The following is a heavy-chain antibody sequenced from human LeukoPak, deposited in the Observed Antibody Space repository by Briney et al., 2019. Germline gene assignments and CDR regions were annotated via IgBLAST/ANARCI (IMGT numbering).Heavy chain of an antibody. V-gene: IGHV3-33*08. CDR3: ARDGTTVTTGPPNYYYYYMDV. J-gene: IGHJ6*03. CDR2: IWYDGSNK. CDR1: GLTFSSYA. D-gene: IGHD4-17*01. Sequence: GGSLRLSCAASGLTFSSYAMHWVRQAPGKGLEWVAVIWYDGSNKYYADSVKGRFTISRDNSKNTLYLQMNSLRAEDTAVYYCARDGTTVTTGPPNYYYYYMDVWGKGTTVTVSS.